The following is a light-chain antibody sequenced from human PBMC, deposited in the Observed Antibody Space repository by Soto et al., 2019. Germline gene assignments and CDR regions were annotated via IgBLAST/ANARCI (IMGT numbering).Light chain of an antibody. CDR1: QSISSY. Sequence: DIQMTQSPSSLSASVGDSVTITCRASQSISSYLNWYQQKPGKAPKLLIYAASSLQSGVPSRFSGSGSGTDFTLTISSLQPEDFATDYCQQSYSTPPWTFGQGTKVEIK. CDR2: AAS. J-gene: IGKJ1*01. CDR3: QQSYSTPPWT. V-gene: IGKV1-39*01.